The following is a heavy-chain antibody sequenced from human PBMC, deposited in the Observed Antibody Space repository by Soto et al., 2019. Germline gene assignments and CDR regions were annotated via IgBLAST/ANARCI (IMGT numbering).Heavy chain of an antibody. V-gene: IGHV5-51*01. D-gene: IGHD3-3*01. CDR3: ARHSDGGLFWSGSLYYYYGMDV. CDR1: GYSFTTNW. CDR2: IYPGDSDT. J-gene: IGHJ6*02. Sequence: PGESLKISCKGSGYSFTTNWIGWVRQMPGKGLEWMGVIYPGDSDTRYSPSFQGQVAISADKSINTAYLQWSSLKASDTAMNYCARHSDGGLFWSGSLYYYYGMDVWGQGTTVTVSS.